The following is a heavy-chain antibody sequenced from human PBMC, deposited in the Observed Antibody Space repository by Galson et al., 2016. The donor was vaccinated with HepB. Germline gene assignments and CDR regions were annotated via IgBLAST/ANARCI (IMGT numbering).Heavy chain of an antibody. CDR1: GGSISSGGYY. CDR3: VGFDLGGCGTGICSQ. Sequence: TLSLTCSVSGGSISSGGYYWSWIRQHPGKGLEWIGYIFYSGSSYYNPSLKGRVTISVDTSKNQFSLKLSSVTAADTAVYYCVGFDLGGCGTGICSQWGQGTLVTVSA. V-gene: IGHV4-31*03. D-gene: IGHD2-15*01. CDR2: IFYSGSS. J-gene: IGHJ4*02.